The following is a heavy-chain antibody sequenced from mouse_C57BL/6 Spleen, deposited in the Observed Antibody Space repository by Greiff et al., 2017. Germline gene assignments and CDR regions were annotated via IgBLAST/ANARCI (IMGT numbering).Heavy chain of an antibody. CDR2: IRNKANGYTT. CDR1: GFTFTDYY. V-gene: IGHV7-3*01. J-gene: IGHJ2*01. Sequence: EVKVVESGGGLVQPGGSLSLSCAASGFTFTDYYMSWVRQPPGKALEWLGFIRNKANGYTTEYSASVKGRFTISRDNSHSILYLQMNALRAEDSATYYCARTGTEGDYWGQGTTLTVSS. D-gene: IGHD4-1*01. CDR3: ARTGTEGDY.